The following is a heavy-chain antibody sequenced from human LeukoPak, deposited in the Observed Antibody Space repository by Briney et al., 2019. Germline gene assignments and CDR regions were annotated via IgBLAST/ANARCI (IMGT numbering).Heavy chain of an antibody. D-gene: IGHD1-26*01. CDR2: INSDGSTT. Sequence: PGGSLRLSCAASGFTFSSYWMHWVRQAPGKGLVWVSRINSDGSTTTYADSVKGRFTISRDNANNTLYLQMDSLRAEDTAVYYCARERDGGGYRDDYWGQGTLVTVFS. CDR3: ARERDGGGYRDDY. V-gene: IGHV3-74*01. J-gene: IGHJ4*02. CDR1: GFTFSSYW.